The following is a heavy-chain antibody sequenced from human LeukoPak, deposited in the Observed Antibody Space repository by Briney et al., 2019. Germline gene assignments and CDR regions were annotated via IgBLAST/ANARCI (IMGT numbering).Heavy chain of an antibody. Sequence: GGSLRLSCAVSGFSFDDYPMHWVRQAPGKGLEWVSLINEDGGKTFYADSVRGRFTISRDNSKNSLYLQMNSLRTEDTALYYCAKEIDTLGTNAFDIWGQGTIVTVSS. CDR1: GFSFDDYP. CDR2: INEDGGKT. V-gene: IGHV3-43*02. CDR3: AKEIDTLGTNAFDI. D-gene: IGHD2-15*01. J-gene: IGHJ3*02.